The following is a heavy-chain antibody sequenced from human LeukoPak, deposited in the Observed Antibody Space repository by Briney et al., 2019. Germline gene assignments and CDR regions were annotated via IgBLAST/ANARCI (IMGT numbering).Heavy chain of an antibody. Sequence: GGSLRLSCAASGFTFDGYAMHWVRQAPGKGLEWVSGISWNSGSIGYADSVKGRFTISRDNAKNSLYLQMTSLRAEDTALYYCAKDTDAGTMVNYFDYWGQGTLVTVSS. CDR2: ISWNSGSI. CDR1: GFTFDGYA. V-gene: IGHV3-9*01. D-gene: IGHD6-13*01. CDR3: AKDTDAGTMVNYFDY. J-gene: IGHJ4*02.